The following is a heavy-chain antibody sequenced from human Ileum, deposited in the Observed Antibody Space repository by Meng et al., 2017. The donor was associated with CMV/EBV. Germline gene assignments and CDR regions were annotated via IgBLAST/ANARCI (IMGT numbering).Heavy chain of an antibody. CDR1: GFIFNTYG. Sequence: GGSLRLSCAASGFIFNTYGMHWVRQAPGKGLEWVAFIRYDGSNEYYLDSVKGRFTISRDNSKNTLYLQMNSLRGDDTAVYYCARGGLGGAIHYWGQGTLVTVSS. CDR3: ARGGLGGAIHY. D-gene: IGHD2-2*02. V-gene: IGHV3-30*02. CDR2: IRYDGSNE. J-gene: IGHJ4*02.